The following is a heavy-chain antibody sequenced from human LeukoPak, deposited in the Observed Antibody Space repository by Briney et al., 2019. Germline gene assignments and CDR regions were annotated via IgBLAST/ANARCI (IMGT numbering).Heavy chain of an antibody. CDR1: GFTFSSSA. V-gene: IGHV3-23*01. J-gene: IGHJ4*02. CDR2: IGISGDDT. Sequence: GGSLRLSCAASGFTFSSSAMNWVRQAPGKGLEWVSAIGISGDDTYYAESVKGRFTISRDNSKNTLYLRMNSLRAEDTAVYYCARDIEAAGLFLDYWGQGTLVTVSS. D-gene: IGHD6-13*01. CDR3: ARDIEAAGLFLDY.